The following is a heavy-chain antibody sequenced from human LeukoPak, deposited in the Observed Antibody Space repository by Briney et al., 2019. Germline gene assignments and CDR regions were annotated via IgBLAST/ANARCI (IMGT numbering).Heavy chain of an antibody. D-gene: IGHD2-15*01. CDR3: ARPRPHCSGGSCSNYYYYYYMDV. J-gene: IGHJ6*03. CDR2: IIPIFGTA. CDR1: GGTFSNYA. Sequence: SVKVSCKASGGTFSNYAISWVRQAPGQGLEWMGGIIPIFGTANYAQKFQGRVTITADKSTSTAYMELSSLRSEDTAVYYCARPRPHCSGGSCSNYYYYYYMDVWGKGTTVTVSS. V-gene: IGHV1-69*06.